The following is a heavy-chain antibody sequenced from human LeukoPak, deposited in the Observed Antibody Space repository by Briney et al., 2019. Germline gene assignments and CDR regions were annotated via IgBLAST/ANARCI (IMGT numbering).Heavy chain of an antibody. Sequence: SETLSLTCAVYGGSFSGYYWSWIRQPPGKGLEWIGEINHSGSTNYNPSLKSRVTISVDTSKNQFSLKLSSVTAADTAVYYCASIGDCSGGSCCSTHLDYWGQGTLVTVSS. D-gene: IGHD2-15*01. CDR3: ASIGDCSGGSCCSTHLDY. V-gene: IGHV4-34*01. CDR2: INHSGST. CDR1: GGSFSGYY. J-gene: IGHJ4*02.